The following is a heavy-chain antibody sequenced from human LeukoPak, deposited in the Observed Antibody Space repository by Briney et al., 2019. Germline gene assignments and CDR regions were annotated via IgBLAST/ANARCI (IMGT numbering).Heavy chain of an antibody. D-gene: IGHD6-19*01. CDR2: IKQDGSEK. CDR1: GFTFSNFW. CDR3: AGGSGWLTEY. Sequence: GGSLRLSCAASGFTFSNFWMNWFRHAPGKGLEWVANIKQDGSEKYYVDSVKGRFTISRDNAKNSLYLQMNSLRAEDTAVYYCAGGSGWLTEYWGQGTLVTVSS. J-gene: IGHJ4*02. V-gene: IGHV3-7*01.